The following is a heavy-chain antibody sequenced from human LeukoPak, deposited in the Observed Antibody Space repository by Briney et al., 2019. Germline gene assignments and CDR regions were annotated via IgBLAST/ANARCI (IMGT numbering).Heavy chain of an antibody. CDR1: GYTFTGYY. D-gene: IGHD6-19*01. J-gene: IGHJ4*02. Sequence: ASVKVSCKASGYTFTGYYMHWVRQAPGQGLEWMGWINPNSGGTNYAQKFQGRVTMTRDTSISTAYMGLSRLRSDDTAVYYCARNHYSSGWYVGYWGQGTLVTVSS. CDR2: INPNSGGT. CDR3: ARNHYSSGWYVGY. V-gene: IGHV1-2*02.